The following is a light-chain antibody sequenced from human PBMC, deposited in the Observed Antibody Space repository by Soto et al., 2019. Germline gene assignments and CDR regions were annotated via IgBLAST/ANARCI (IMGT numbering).Light chain of an antibody. J-gene: IGLJ1*01. CDR3: CSYAGTYTYV. CDR1: NSDVGGYDY. V-gene: IGLV2-11*01. CDR2: DVS. Sequence: QSVLTQPRSVSGSPGQSVTISCTGTNSDVGGYDYVSWYQQHPGKAPKLMIYDVSKRPSGVPDRFSGSKSSNTAPLTISGLQAEDEADYYCCSYAGTYTYVFGTGTKVTVL.